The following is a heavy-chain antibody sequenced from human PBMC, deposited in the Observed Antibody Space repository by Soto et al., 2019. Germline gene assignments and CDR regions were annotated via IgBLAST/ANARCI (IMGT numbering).Heavy chain of an antibody. CDR3: ARDVDADFRTDFDY. CDR1: GFTFSSNA. J-gene: IGHJ4*02. V-gene: IGHV3-23*01. Sequence: GGSLRLSCAASGFTFSSNAMSWVRQTPGKGLEWVSAITSTGGSTYYADSVKGRFTISRDNSKNTLFLQMNSLRDEDTALYYCARDVDADFRTDFDYWGRGTLVTVSS. CDR2: ITSTGGST. D-gene: IGHD4-17*01.